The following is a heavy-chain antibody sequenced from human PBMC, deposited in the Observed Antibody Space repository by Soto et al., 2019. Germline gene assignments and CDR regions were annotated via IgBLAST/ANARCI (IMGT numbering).Heavy chain of an antibody. CDR1: GGSISSGGYS. J-gene: IGHJ6*02. Sequence: SETLSLTCAVSGGSISSGGYSWSWIRQPPGQGLEWIGLFYYSGSTHYNPSLKSRLTVSVDTSKNSVFLQLDNLRADDTAVYYCTKDGAAGAVFDVWGQGTTVTVSS. CDR2: FYYSGST. V-gene: IGHV4-30-2*03. D-gene: IGHD6-13*01. CDR3: TKDGAAGAVFDV.